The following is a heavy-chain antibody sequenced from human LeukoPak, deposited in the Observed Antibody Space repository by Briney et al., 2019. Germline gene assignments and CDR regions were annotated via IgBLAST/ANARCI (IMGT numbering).Heavy chain of an antibody. J-gene: IGHJ3*02. CDR1: GPSITNYY. Sequence: SETLSLTCAVSGPSITNYYFSWTRQSAGKGLEWIGHIDTTGSTRYNPSLRSRVTMSGDTSKNQISLKMTSVTAADTAVYYCAKSNGYGLVDIWGQGTMVTVSS. CDR2: IDTTGST. CDR3: AKSNGYGLVDI. V-gene: IGHV4-4*07. D-gene: IGHD3-10*01.